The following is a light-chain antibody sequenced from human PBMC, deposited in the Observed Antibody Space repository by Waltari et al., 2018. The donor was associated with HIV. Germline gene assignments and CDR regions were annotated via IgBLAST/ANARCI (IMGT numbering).Light chain of an antibody. J-gene: IGLJ2*01. Sequence: QSVLTQPPSASGTPGQRVTISCSGSSSNVGRHSVSWYRQFPGTAPKLLIYKTNQRPSGVPGRFSGSKSGTSASLAISGLQSDDESVYYCAAWDDSLNGPLFGGGTQLTVL. CDR3: AAWDDSLNGPL. V-gene: IGLV1-44*01. CDR2: KTN. CDR1: SSNVGRHS.